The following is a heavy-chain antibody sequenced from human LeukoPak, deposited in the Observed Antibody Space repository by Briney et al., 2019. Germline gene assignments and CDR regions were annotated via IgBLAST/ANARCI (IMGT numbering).Heavy chain of an antibody. V-gene: IGHV3-23*01. CDR1: GFTFSSYG. J-gene: IGHJ4*02. CDR2: ISGSGGST. CDR3: ARSSPGNYGDYQFDY. Sequence: PGGSLRLSCAASGFTFSSYGMSWVRQAPGKGLEWVSAISGSGGSTYYADSVKGRFTISRDNSKNSLCLQMNSLRAEDTAVYYCARSSPGNYGDYQFDYWGQGTLVTVSS. D-gene: IGHD4-17*01.